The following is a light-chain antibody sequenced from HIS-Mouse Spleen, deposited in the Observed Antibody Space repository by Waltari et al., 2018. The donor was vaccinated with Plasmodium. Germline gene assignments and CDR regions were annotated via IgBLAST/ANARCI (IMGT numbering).Light chain of an antibody. CDR1: QSVSSN. V-gene: IGKV3-15*01. J-gene: IGKJ3*01. CDR3: QQYNNWSFT. Sequence: EIVMTQSPATLSVSRGERATLSCRASQSVSSNLAWYQQKPGQAPRLLIYGASTRATGIPARFSGSGSGTEFTLTISSLQSEDFAVYYCQQYNNWSFTFGPGTKVDIK. CDR2: GAS.